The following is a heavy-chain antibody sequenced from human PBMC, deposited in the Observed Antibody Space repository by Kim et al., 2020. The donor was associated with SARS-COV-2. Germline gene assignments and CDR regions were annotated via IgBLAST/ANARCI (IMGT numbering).Heavy chain of an antibody. CDR1: GYTFTSYD. Sequence: ASVKVSCKASGYTFTSYDINWVRQATGQGLEWMGWMNPNSGNTGYAQKFQGRVTMTRNTSISTAYMELSSLRSEDTAVYYCAWSPNYYYGMDVWGQGTTVTVSS. V-gene: IGHV1-8*01. CDR2: MNPNSGNT. CDR3: AWSPNYYYGMDV. J-gene: IGHJ6*02. D-gene: IGHD1-26*01.